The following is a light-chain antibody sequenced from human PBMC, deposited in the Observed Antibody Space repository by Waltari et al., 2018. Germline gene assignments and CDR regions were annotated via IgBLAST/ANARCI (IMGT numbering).Light chain of an antibody. CDR3: AAWDDSLSGVA. V-gene: IGLV1-47*01. CDR2: RNN. CDR1: TSNIGNNY. J-gene: IGLJ2*01. Sequence: QSVLTQPPSASGTPGQSIAISCSGSTSNIGNNYVYWYQQFPGTAPKPLIYRNNQRPSGVPDRFSGSKSGPSASLAISGLQSEDEADYYCAAWDDSLSGVAFGGGTKVTVL.